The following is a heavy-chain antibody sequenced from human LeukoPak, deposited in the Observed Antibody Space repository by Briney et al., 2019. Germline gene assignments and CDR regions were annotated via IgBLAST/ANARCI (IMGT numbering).Heavy chain of an antibody. Sequence: WASVKVSCKASGYTFTGYAMHWVRQAPGQRLEWMGWINAGNGNTKYSQKFQGRVTITRDTSASTAYMELSSLRSEDTAVYYCAREPQPGVWEGGFDIWGQGTMVTVSS. CDR1: GYTFTGYA. J-gene: IGHJ3*02. V-gene: IGHV1-3*01. CDR2: INAGNGNT. D-gene: IGHD1-26*01. CDR3: AREPQPGVWEGGFDI.